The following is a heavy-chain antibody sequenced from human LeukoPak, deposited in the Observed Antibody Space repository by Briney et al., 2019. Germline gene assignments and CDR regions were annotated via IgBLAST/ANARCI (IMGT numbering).Heavy chain of an antibody. V-gene: IGHV4-59*01. D-gene: IGHD5-24*01. CDR1: GGSISSYY. CDR2: IYYSGST. Sequence: SETLSLTCTVSGGSISSYYWSWIRQPPGKGLEWIGYIYYSGSTNYNPSLKSRVTISVDTSKNQFSLKLSSVTAADTAVYYCARGQRWLQLPRYYYYMDVWGKGTTVTVSS. J-gene: IGHJ6*03. CDR3: ARGQRWLQLPRYYYYMDV.